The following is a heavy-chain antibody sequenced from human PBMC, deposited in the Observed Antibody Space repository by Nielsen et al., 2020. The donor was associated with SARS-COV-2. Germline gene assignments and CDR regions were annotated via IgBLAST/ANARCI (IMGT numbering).Heavy chain of an antibody. CDR2: IKPDGSEK. Sequence: GGSLRLSCAASGFTFSDYYMSWIRQAPGKGLEWVADIKPDGSEKVYVDSVKGRFTISRDNAKNSVYLQMNSLRVEDTAVYYCARDWSRAFDVWGQGTMVTVSS. CDR3: ARDWSRAFDV. CDR1: GFTFSDYY. V-gene: IGHV3-7*01. J-gene: IGHJ3*01.